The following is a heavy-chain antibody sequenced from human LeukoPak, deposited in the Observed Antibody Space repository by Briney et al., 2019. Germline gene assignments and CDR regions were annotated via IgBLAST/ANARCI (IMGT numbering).Heavy chain of an antibody. D-gene: IGHD2-2*01. J-gene: IGHJ6*02. V-gene: IGHV3-74*01. CDR3: ARGVVVPAAIYYYGMDV. CDR1: GFTFSSYW. Sequence: GGSLRLSCAASGFTFSSYWMHWVRQAPGKGLVWVSRINSDGSSTSYADSVKGRFTISRDNAKNTLYLQMNSLRAEDTAVYYCARGVVVPAAIYYYGMDVWGQGTTVTVPS. CDR2: INSDGSST.